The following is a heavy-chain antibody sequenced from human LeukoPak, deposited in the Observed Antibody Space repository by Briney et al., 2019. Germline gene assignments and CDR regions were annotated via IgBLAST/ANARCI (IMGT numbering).Heavy chain of an antibody. CDR2: ISSSGSTI. CDR3: AELGITMIGGV. J-gene: IGHJ6*04. Sequence: PGGSLRLSCAAPGFTFSRYEMNWGRQAPGKGLEWVSYISSSGSTIYYADSVRGRFTISRGNAKNSLYLQMNSLRAEDTAVYYCAELGITMIGGVWGKGTTVTISS. V-gene: IGHV3-48*03. D-gene: IGHD3-10*02. CDR1: GFTFSRYE.